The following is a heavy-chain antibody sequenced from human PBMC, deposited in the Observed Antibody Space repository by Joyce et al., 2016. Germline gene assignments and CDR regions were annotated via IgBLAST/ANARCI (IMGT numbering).Heavy chain of an antibody. CDR2: IKQDVSEK. V-gene: IGHV3-7*03. Sequence: ELPLVESGVGLVQPGGSLRLSCAAFDFTFRHFWMTWVRQGPGKGLEWVANIKQDVSEKYYVDSVKCRFTISRDNAKNSLYLQMSSLTAEDTAVYYCSRDRGTTGTPRDYYYYGLDVWGQGTTVTVSS. D-gene: IGHD1-1*01. CDR1: DFTFRHFW. CDR3: SRDRGTTGTPRDYYYYGLDV. J-gene: IGHJ6*02.